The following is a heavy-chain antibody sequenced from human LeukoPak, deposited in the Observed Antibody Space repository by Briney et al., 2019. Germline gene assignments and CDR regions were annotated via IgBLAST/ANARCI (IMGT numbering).Heavy chain of an antibody. CDR2: IKHDGSEK. D-gene: IGHD6-19*01. V-gene: IGHV3-7*04. Sequence: GGSLRLSCAASGFTFSTYWMSWVRQAPGKGLEWVANIKHDGSEKYYVHSVKGRFTISRDNAKNSVFLQMNSLGAEDTAVYYCARLDLAVAGFYGMDVWGQGTTVTVSS. J-gene: IGHJ6*02. CDR3: ARLDLAVAGFYGMDV. CDR1: GFTFSTYW.